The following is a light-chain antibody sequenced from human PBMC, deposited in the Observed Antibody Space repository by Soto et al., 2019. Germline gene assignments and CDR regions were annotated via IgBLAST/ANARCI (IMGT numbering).Light chain of an antibody. V-gene: IGLV3-21*02. CDR2: ADS. J-gene: IGLJ2*01. CDR1: NIGTKS. Sequence: SYELTQPPSVSVAPGQTATVTCGEDNIGTKSVHWYQKKPGQAPLLVVFADSDRPPGIPARFSAFNSGNTATLTINMVEDGDEADYYCHVWDISAEQVVFGGGTKLTVL. CDR3: HVWDISAEQVV.